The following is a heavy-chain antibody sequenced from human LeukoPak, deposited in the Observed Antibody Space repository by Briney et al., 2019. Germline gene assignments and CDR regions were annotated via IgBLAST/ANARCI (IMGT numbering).Heavy chain of an antibody. Sequence: GGSLRLSCAASGFTFSSYGMHWVRQAPGKGLEWVAVIWYGGSNKYYADSVKGRFTISRDNSKNTLYLQMNSLKTEDTAVYYCTTGDSSGYPDYWGQGTLVTVSS. CDR3: TTGDSSGYPDY. CDR1: GFTFSSYG. V-gene: IGHV3-33*03. CDR2: IWYGGSNK. J-gene: IGHJ4*02. D-gene: IGHD3-22*01.